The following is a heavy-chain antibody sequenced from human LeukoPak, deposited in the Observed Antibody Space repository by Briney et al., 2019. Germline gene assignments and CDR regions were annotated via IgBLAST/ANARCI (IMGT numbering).Heavy chain of an antibody. V-gene: IGHV3-43*02. Sequence: GGSLRLSCAASGFTFDDYAMPWVRQAPGKGLEWVSLISGDGGSTYYADSVKGRFTISRDNSKNSLYLQMNSLRTEDTASYYCAKDSAAIGDYGMDVWGQGTTVTVSS. CDR3: AKDSAAIGDYGMDV. CDR2: ISGDGGST. J-gene: IGHJ6*02. D-gene: IGHD2-2*02. CDR1: GFTFDDYA.